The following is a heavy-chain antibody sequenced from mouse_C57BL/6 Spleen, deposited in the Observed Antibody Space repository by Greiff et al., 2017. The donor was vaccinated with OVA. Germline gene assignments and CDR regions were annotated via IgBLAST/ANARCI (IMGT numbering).Heavy chain of an antibody. J-gene: IGHJ1*03. CDR3: ARSYYGSSYRWYFDV. CDR1: GYSFTDYN. V-gene: IGHV1-39*01. D-gene: IGHD1-1*01. CDR2: INPNYGTT. Sequence: EVKVVEPGPELVKPGASVKISCKASGYSFTDYNMNWVKQSNGKSLEWIGVINPNYGTTSYNQKFKGKATLTVDQSSSTAYMQLNSLTSEDSAVYYCARSYYGSSYRWYFDVWGTGTTVTVSS.